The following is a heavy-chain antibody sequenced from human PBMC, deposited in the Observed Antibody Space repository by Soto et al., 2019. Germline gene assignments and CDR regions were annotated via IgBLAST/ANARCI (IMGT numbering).Heavy chain of an antibody. CDR3: AKEITVAGDFDY. CDR2: ISNDGSNE. V-gene: IGHV3-30*18. J-gene: IGHJ4*01. CDR1: GFTFSSYG. Sequence: LRLSCVASGFTFSSYGIHWVRQAPGKGLEWVAVISNDGSNEYYADSVKGRFTISRDNSKNTLYLQMDSLRPEDTAVYYCAKEITVAGDFDYWGHGTLVTVSS. D-gene: IGHD6-19*01.